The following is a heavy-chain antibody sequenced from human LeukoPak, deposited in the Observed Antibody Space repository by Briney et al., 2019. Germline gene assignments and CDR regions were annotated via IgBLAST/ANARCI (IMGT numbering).Heavy chain of an antibody. J-gene: IGHJ6*03. CDR1: GYTFTSYG. Sequence: GASVKVSCKASGYTFTSYGISWVRQAPGQGLEWMGWISAYNGNTNYAQKLQGRVTMTTDTSTSTAYMELRSLRSDDTAVYYCARSHLKRVGATLYYYYYYMDVWGKGTTVTVSS. CDR3: ARSHLKRVGATLYYYYYYMDV. CDR2: ISAYNGNT. D-gene: IGHD1-26*01. V-gene: IGHV1-18*01.